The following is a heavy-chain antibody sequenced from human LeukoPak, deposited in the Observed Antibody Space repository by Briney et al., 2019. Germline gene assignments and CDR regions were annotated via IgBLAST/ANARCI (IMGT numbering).Heavy chain of an antibody. CDR2: IKQDGSEK. CDR1: GFTFSSYW. J-gene: IGHJ5*02. CDR3: ARTRYYYDSSGYQT. V-gene: IGHV3-7*01. Sequence: GGSLRLSCAASGFTFSSYWMSWVRQAPGKGLEWVANIKQDGSEKYYVDSVKGRFTISRDNAKNSLYLQMNSLRAEDTAVYYCARTRYYYDSSGYQTWGQGTLVTVSS. D-gene: IGHD3-22*01.